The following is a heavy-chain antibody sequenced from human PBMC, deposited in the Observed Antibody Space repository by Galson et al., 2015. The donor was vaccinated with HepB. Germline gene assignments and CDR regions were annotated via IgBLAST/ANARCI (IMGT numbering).Heavy chain of an antibody. CDR1: GGSFSGYY. CDR3: ARDPPYYYGSGSKKTNPFDY. CDR2: INHSGST. J-gene: IGHJ4*02. Sequence: SETLSLTCAVYGGSFSGYYWSWIRQPPGKGLEWIGEINHSGSTNYNPSLKSRVTISVDTSKNQFSLKLSSVTAADTAVYYCARDPPYYYGSGSKKTNPFDYWGQGTLVTVSS. V-gene: IGHV4-34*01. D-gene: IGHD3-10*01.